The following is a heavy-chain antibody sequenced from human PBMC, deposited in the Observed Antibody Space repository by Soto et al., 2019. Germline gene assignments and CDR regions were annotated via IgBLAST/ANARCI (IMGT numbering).Heavy chain of an antibody. D-gene: IGHD6-6*01. CDR1: GGSISSYY. CDR3: ARDHSSIAARGFDY. V-gene: IGHV4-59*01. J-gene: IGHJ4*02. Sequence: PSETLSLTCTVSGGSISSYYWSWIRQPPGKGLEWIGYIYYSGSTNYNPSLKSRVTISVDTSKNQFSLKLSSVTAADTAVYYCARDHSSIAARGFDYWGQGTLVTVSS. CDR2: IYYSGST.